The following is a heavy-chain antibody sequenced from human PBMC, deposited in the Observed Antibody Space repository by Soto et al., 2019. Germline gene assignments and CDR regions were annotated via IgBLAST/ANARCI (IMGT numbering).Heavy chain of an antibody. J-gene: IGHJ4*02. CDR2: IGPNSGGT. D-gene: IGHD1-7*01. CDR1: GYTFTGYY. Sequence: VQLVQSGAEVKKSGASVKVSCKASGYTFTGYYIHWVRQAPGQGLEWVGEIGPNSGGTKYAQKFQGRVTMTRDTSISTVYMELSNLSPDDTAVYYCGRGRSGELVVFYWGQGTLVTVYS. CDR3: GRGRSGELVVFY. V-gene: IGHV1-2*02.